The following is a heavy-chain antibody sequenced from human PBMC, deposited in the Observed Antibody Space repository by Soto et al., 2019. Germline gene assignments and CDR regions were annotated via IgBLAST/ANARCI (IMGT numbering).Heavy chain of an antibody. V-gene: IGHV3-23*01. Sequence: EVQLLESGGGLVQPGGSLRLSCAASGFTFSSYAMSWVRQAPGKGLEWVSAISGSGGSTYYADSVKGRFTISRDNAKNSLYLQMNSLRDEDTAVYYCARGKVGVITTNWFDPWGQGTLVTVSS. D-gene: IGHD3-22*01. CDR1: GFTFSSYA. CDR2: ISGSGGST. J-gene: IGHJ5*02. CDR3: ARGKVGVITTNWFDP.